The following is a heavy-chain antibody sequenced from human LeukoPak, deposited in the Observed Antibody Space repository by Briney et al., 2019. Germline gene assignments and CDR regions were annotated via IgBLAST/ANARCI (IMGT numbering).Heavy chain of an antibody. Sequence: GGSLRLSCAASGFTFSSYAMSWVRQAPGKGLEWVSAISGSGGSTYYADSVKGRVTITRDNSKNTLYLQMNNLRAEDRAVYYCAKVKWELLLDIWGQGTMVTVSS. V-gene: IGHV3-23*01. D-gene: IGHD1-26*01. CDR2: ISGSGGST. CDR3: AKVKWELLLDI. J-gene: IGHJ3*02. CDR1: GFTFSSYA.